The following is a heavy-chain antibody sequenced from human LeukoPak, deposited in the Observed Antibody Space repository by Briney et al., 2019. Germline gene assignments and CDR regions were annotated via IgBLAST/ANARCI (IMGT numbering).Heavy chain of an antibody. CDR1: GYTFTGYY. J-gene: IGHJ6*03. CDR3: ARGPYCSSTSCYMDYYYYMDV. D-gene: IGHD2-2*02. CDR2: INPNSGGT. Sequence: ASVKVSCKASGYTFTGYYMHWVRQAPGQGREWMGWINPNSGGTNYAQKFQGRVTMTRDTSSSTAYMELSRLRSDDTAVYYCARGPYCSSTSCYMDYYYYMDVWGKGTTVTVSS. V-gene: IGHV1-2*02.